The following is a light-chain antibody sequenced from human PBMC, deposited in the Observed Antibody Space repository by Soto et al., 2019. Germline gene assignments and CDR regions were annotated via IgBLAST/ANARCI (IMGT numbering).Light chain of an antibody. CDR1: QSISVY. CDR2: AAS. CDR3: QQSYTTPR. Sequence: DLQMTQSPSSLSASVGDRVTITCRTSQSISVYLNWYQQKPGKVPKLLIYAASSLQSGVPSRFSGSGSETDFTLTISSLQAEDIATYYCQQSYTTPRFGQGTKVEIK. J-gene: IGKJ1*01. V-gene: IGKV1-39*01.